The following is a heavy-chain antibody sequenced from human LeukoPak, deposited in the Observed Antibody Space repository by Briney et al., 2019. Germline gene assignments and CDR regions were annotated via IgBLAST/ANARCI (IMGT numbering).Heavy chain of an antibody. D-gene: IGHD3-9*01. Sequence: PGGSLRLSCASSGFTFSSYAMSWVRQAPGKGLEWVSAISGSGGSTYYADSVKGRFTISRDNSKNTLYLQMNSLRAEDTAVYHCAKDWILTGYHWGQGTLVTVSS. CDR1: GFTFSSYA. CDR2: ISGSGGST. CDR3: AKDWILTGYH. V-gene: IGHV3-23*01. J-gene: IGHJ4*02.